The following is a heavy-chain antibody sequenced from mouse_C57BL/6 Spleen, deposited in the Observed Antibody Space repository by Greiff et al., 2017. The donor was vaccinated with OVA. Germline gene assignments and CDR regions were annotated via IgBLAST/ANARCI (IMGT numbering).Heavy chain of an antibody. CDR3: ARRGYDYDESY. CDR1: GYTFTSYW. D-gene: IGHD2-4*01. Sequence: QVQLKQPGAELVKPGASVKMSCKASGYTFTSYWITWVTQRPGQGLEWIGDIYPGSGSTNYNEKFKSKATLTVDTSSSTAYMQLSSLTSEDSAVYYCARRGYDYDESYWGQGTLVTVSA. V-gene: IGHV1-55*01. J-gene: IGHJ3*01. CDR2: IYPGSGST.